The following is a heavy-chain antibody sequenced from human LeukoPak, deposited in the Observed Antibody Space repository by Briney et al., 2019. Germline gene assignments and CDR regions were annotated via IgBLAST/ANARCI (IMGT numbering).Heavy chain of an antibody. V-gene: IGHV3-20*04. CDR1: GFTFDDYG. D-gene: IGHD3-9*01. Sequence: GGSLRLSCAASGFTFDDYGMSWVRQAPGKGLEWVSGINWNGGSTGYADSVKGRFTISRDNAKNSLYLQMNSLRAEDTAVYYCARDGERSRLVSITYFDYWGQGTLVTVSS. CDR3: ARDGERSRLVSITYFDY. CDR2: INWNGGST. J-gene: IGHJ4*02.